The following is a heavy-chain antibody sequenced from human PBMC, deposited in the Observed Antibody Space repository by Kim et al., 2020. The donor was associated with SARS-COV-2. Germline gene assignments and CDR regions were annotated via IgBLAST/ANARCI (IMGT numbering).Heavy chain of an antibody. CDR2: ISWDGGST. J-gene: IGHJ6*02. Sequence: GGSLRLSCAASGFTFDDYTMHWVRQAPGKGLEWVSLISWDGGSTYYADSVKGRFTISRDNSKNSLYLQMNSLRTEDTALYYCAKERDYYGSGSPRGGMDVWGQGTTVTVSS. D-gene: IGHD3-10*01. CDR3: AKERDYYGSGSPRGGMDV. CDR1: GFTFDDYT. V-gene: IGHV3-43*01.